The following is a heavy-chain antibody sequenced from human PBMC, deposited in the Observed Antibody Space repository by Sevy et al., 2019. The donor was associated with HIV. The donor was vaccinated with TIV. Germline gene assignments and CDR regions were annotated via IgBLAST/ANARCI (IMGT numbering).Heavy chain of an antibody. D-gene: IGHD3-22*01. V-gene: IGHV3-23*01. CDR2: ISGSGTRT. Sequence: GGCLRLSCAVSGFSFDSYGMTWVRQAPGKGLEWVSGISGSGTRTYYADSVKGRFIISRDNSKNTLYLQMNSLRSEDTGLYYWAKGGGGHYDPDEIGYYFYYYNMDVWGKGTTVTVSS. J-gene: IGHJ6*03. CDR3: AKGGGGHYDPDEIGYYFYYYNMDV. CDR1: GFSFDSYG.